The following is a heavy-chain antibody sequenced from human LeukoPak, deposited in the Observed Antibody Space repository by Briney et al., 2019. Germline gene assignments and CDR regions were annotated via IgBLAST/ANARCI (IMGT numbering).Heavy chain of an antibody. J-gene: IGHJ4*02. CDR1: GFTFNSYA. Sequence: PGGSLRLSCAASGFTFNSYAMSWVRQAPGKGLEWVSGITNSGGNTYYADSVKGRFTISRDNSKNTLSLQMNSLRAEDTAVYYCSKGRGTTVTSAANYWGQGTLVTVSS. D-gene: IGHD4-17*01. CDR2: ITNSGGNT. V-gene: IGHV3-23*01. CDR3: SKGRGTTVTSAANY.